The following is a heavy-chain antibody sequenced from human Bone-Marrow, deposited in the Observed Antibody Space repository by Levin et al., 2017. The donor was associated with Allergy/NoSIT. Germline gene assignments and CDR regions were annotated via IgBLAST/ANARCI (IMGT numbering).Heavy chain of an antibody. J-gene: IGHJ2*01. CDR3: ARTIGGGIDWYIDV. D-gene: IGHD3-16*01. V-gene: IGHV2-70*13. CDR1: GFSLSTKEMC. CDR2: IDWDYDK. Sequence: SGPTLVKPTETLTLTCTFSGFSLSTKEMCVTWIRQPPGKALQWLALIDWDYDKSYIASLKSRLTISEDTPKNQVVLTLTNVDPEDTATYYCARTIGGGIDWYIDVWGRGTLVTVSS.